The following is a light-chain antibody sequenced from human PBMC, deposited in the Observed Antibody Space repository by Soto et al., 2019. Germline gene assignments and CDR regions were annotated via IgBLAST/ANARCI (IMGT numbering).Light chain of an antibody. Sequence: EIVMTHSPSTFSVSPGERSTLSCRASQSVSSSLAWYQQKPGQAPRLIIYGASNRATGIPARFSGSGSGKELPITISRMQSEDFEVYSCKQYNEWHRTFGQGTKVDIK. CDR3: KQYNEWHRT. J-gene: IGKJ1*01. CDR1: QSVSSS. V-gene: IGKV3-15*01. CDR2: GAS.